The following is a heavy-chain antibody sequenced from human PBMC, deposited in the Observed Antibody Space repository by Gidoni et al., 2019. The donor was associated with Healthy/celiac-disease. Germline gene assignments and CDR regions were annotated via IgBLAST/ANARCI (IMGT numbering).Heavy chain of an antibody. CDR2: ISSSSSTI. V-gene: IGHV3-48*04. D-gene: IGHD4-17*01. J-gene: IGHJ3*02. CDR1: GLTSSSYS. Sequence: EVQLAVSGGGLVQPGGSLSLSCAVSGLTSSSYSMNWVRQAPGKGLEWVSYISSSSSTIYYADSVKGRFTISRDNAKNSLYLQMNSLRAEDTAVYYCARDRYDYGDYGDAFDIWGQGTMVTVSS. CDR3: ARDRYDYGDYGDAFDI.